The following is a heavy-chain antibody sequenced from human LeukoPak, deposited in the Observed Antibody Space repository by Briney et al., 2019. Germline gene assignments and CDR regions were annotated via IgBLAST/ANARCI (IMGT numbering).Heavy chain of an antibody. J-gene: IGHJ6*02. CDR2: IYYSGNT. Sequence: PSETLSLTCTVSGGSISIDTFYWGWIRQPPGKGLEWIGSIYYSGNTYYNPSVETRVTISVDTSKNQFSLRLSSVTAADTAIYYCVRHKDPVSYYYYYGMDVWGQGTTVTVSS. CDR3: VRHKDPVSYYYYYGMDV. CDR1: GGSISIDTFY. V-gene: IGHV4-39*01. D-gene: IGHD5/OR15-5a*01.